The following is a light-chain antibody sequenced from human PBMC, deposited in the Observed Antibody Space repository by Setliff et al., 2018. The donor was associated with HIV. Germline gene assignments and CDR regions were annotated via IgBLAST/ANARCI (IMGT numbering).Light chain of an antibody. CDR2: EVK. Sequence: QSALAQPASVSGSPGQAITISCTGNNSDIGTYDLVSWYQQHPGRAPKLTIFEVKRRPSGVSNRFSGSKSGNTASLTISGLQAEDEATYFCSSYTATGSLIFGGGTKVTVL. J-gene: IGLJ2*01. CDR1: NSDIGTYDL. CDR3: SSYTATGSLI. V-gene: IGLV2-14*02.